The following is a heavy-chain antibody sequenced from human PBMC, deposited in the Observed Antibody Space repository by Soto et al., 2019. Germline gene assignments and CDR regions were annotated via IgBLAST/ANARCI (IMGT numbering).Heavy chain of an antibody. CDR1: GGTFSSYA. V-gene: IGHV1-69*13. D-gene: IGHD6-6*01. Sequence: ASVKVSCKASGGTFSSYAISWVRQAPGQGLEWMGGIIPIFGTANYAQKFQGRVTITADESTSTAYMELSSLRSEDTAVYYCAGIDHSSSSDWFDPWGQGTLVTVSS. CDR2: IIPIFGTA. J-gene: IGHJ5*02. CDR3: AGIDHSSSSDWFDP.